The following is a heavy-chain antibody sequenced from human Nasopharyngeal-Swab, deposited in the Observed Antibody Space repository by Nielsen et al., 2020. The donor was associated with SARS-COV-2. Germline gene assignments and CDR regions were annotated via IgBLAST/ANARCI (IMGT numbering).Heavy chain of an antibody. CDR1: GFTFSSYS. D-gene: IGHD2-2*01. J-gene: IGHJ6*02. CDR2: ISSSSSTI. CDR3: ASEPAAEMGKDYYYYGMDV. V-gene: IGHV3-48*02. Sequence: GGSLRLSCAASGFTFSSYSMNWVRQAPGKGLEWVSYISSSSSTIYYADSVKGRFTIFRDNAKNSLYLQMNSLRDEDTAVYYCASEPAAEMGKDYYYYGMDVWGQGTTVTVSS.